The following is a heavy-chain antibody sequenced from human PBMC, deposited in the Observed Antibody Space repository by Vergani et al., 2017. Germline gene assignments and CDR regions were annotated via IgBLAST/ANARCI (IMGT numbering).Heavy chain of an antibody. V-gene: IGHV4-34*01. J-gene: IGHJ6*03. CDR2: INHSGST. Sequence: QVQLQQWGAGLLKPSETLSLTCAVYGGSFSGYYWRWIRQPPGKGLEWIGEINHSGSTNYNPSLKSRVTISVDTSKNQFSLKLSSVTAADTAVYYCARGRYCSSTSCSPNTYRGYYYYMDVWGKGP. CDR3: ARGRYCSSTSCSPNTYRGYYYYMDV. CDR1: GGSFSGYY. D-gene: IGHD2-2*01.